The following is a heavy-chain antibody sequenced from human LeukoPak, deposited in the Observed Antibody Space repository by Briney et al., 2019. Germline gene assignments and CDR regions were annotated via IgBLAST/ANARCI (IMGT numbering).Heavy chain of an antibody. CDR1: GFTFSSYA. Sequence: PGGSLRLSCAASGFTFSSYAMHWVRQAPGKGLEWVAVISYDGSNKYYADSVKGRFTISRDNAKNSLYLQMNSLRAEDMAVYYCARASDYGDYFSGMDVWGQGTTVTVSS. CDR3: ARASDYGDYFSGMDV. D-gene: IGHD4-17*01. V-gene: IGHV3-30-3*01. J-gene: IGHJ6*02. CDR2: ISYDGSNK.